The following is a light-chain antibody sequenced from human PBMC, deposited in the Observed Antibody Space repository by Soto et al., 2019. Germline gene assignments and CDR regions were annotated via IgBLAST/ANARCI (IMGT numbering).Light chain of an antibody. CDR2: DAS. V-gene: IGKV3-11*01. Sequence: EIVLTQSPATLSLSPGERATLSCRASLSVSSYLAWYQQKPGQTPRLLIYDASNRATGIPARFSVSGSGTAFTLAISSLEPEDFAVYNRQQRSSWPRTFGQGTKLEIK. CDR1: LSVSSY. CDR3: QQRSSWPRT. J-gene: IGKJ2*01.